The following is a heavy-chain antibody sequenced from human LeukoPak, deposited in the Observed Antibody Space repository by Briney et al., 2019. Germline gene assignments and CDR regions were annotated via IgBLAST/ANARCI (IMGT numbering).Heavy chain of an antibody. V-gene: IGHV1-18*01. CDR1: GYTFTSYG. CDR2: ISAYNGNT. CDR3: ARFSSGSLFGGMDV. D-gene: IGHD6-19*01. J-gene: IGHJ6*02. Sequence: ASVKVSCKASGYTFTSYGISWVRQAPGQGLEWMGWISAYNGNTNYAQKLQGRVTMTTDTSTSTAYMELRSLRSDDTAVYYCARFSSGSLFGGMDVWGQGTTVTVSS.